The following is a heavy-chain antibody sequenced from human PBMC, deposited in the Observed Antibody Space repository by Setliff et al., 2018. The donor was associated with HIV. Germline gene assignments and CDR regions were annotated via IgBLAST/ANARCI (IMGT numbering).Heavy chain of an antibody. CDR3: ARKELGTTVVTPFDY. J-gene: IGHJ4*02. CDR2: ISSNSYYI. V-gene: IGHV3-21*01. CDR1: GFPFSSYS. Sequence: PGGSLRLSCVVSGFPFSSYSMNWVRQAPGKGLEWVASISSNSYYIYYADSVKGRFTISRDNAMNSLYLQMSSLRADDTAVYYCARKELGTTVVTPFDYWGQGTLVTVSS. D-gene: IGHD4-17*01.